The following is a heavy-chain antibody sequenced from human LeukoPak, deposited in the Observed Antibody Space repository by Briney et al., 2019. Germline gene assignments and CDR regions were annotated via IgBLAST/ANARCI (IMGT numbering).Heavy chain of an antibody. V-gene: IGHV3-74*01. CDR2: INSDGSST. CDR3: ARDRPDSSSWYENAFDI. CDR1: GFTFSSYW. D-gene: IGHD6-13*01. Sequence: PGGSLRFSCAASGFTFSSYWMHWVRQAPGKGLVWVSRINSDGSSTSYADSVKGRFTISRDNAKNTLYLQMNSLRAEDTAVYYCARDRPDSSSWYENAFDIWGQGTMVTVSS. J-gene: IGHJ3*02.